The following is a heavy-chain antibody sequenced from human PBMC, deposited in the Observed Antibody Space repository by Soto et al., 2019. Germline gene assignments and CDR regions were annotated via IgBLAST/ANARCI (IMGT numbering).Heavy chain of an antibody. D-gene: IGHD3-22*01. CDR3: ATLHHYFDSSGYHNCFDP. J-gene: IGHJ5*02. Sequence: ASVKVSCKVSGYTLTELSMHWVRQAPGKGLEWMGGFDPEDGETIYAQKFQGRVTMTEDTSTDTAYMELSSLRSEDTAVYYCATLHHYFDSSGYHNCFDPWGQGTLVTVS. V-gene: IGHV1-24*01. CDR1: GYTLTELS. CDR2: FDPEDGET.